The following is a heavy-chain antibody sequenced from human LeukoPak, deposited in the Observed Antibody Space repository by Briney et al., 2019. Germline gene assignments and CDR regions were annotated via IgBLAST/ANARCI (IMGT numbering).Heavy chain of an antibody. J-gene: IGHJ4*02. CDR2: IYYTGDT. CDR1: GGSISNYY. Sequence: SETLSLTCTVSGGSISNYYWNWIRQPPGKGLEWIGYIYYTGDTNYNPSLKSRVTISVDTSKNQFSLKLSSVTAADTAVYYCASLTYYYDSSGSAWGQGTLVTVSS. CDR3: ASLTYYYDSSGSA. V-gene: IGHV4-59*12. D-gene: IGHD3-22*01.